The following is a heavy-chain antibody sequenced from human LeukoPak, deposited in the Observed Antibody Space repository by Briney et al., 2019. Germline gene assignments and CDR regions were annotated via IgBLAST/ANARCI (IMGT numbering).Heavy chain of an antibody. Sequence: GGSLRLSCAASGFSFSSYSMNWVRQAPGKGLEWASSVSSSSSYIYYADSVKGRFTISRDNAKNSLYLQMNTLRAEDTSVYYCAKGYCSRTSCYRYYYYGMDVWGQGTTVTVSS. CDR3: AKGYCSRTSCYRYYYYGMDV. J-gene: IGHJ6*02. CDR1: GFSFSSYS. V-gene: IGHV3-21*01. CDR2: VSSSSSYI. D-gene: IGHD2-2*01.